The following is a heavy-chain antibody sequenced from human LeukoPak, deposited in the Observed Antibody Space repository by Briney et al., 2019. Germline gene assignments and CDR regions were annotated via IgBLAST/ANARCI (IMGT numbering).Heavy chain of an antibody. Sequence: PSETLSLTCTVSGGSISSYYWSWIRQPPGKGLEWIGYIYYSGSANYNPSLKSRVTISVDTSKNQFSLKLSSVTAADTAVYYCARLAKYSYAPYYFDYWGQGTLVTVS. D-gene: IGHD5-18*01. CDR1: GGSISSYY. CDR2: IYYSGSA. CDR3: ARLAKYSYAPYYFDY. J-gene: IGHJ4*02. V-gene: IGHV4-59*08.